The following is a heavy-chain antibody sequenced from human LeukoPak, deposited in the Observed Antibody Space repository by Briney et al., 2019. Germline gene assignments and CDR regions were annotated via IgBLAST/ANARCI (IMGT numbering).Heavy chain of an antibody. D-gene: IGHD1-26*01. V-gene: IGHV3-30-3*01. Sequence: PGRSLRLSCAASGFTFSSYAMHWVRQAPGKGLEWVAVISYDGSNKYYADSVKGRFTISRDNSKNTLYLQMNSLRAEDTAVYYCARPGGSYSQHTFDYWGQGTLVTVSS. J-gene: IGHJ4*02. CDR3: ARPGGSYSQHTFDY. CDR1: GFTFSSYA. CDR2: ISYDGSNK.